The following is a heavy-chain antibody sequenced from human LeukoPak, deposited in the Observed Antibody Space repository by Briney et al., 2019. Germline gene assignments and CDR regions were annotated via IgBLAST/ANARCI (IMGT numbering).Heavy chain of an antibody. CDR3: ARARYVISFYAFDI. CDR1: GGSISSYY. CDR2: LSKSGNT. D-gene: IGHD3-9*01. V-gene: IGHV4-59*01. Sequence: SETLSLTCTVSGGSISSYYWSWIRLPPGEGLEWIGYLSKSGNTNYSPSLKSRVTIFGDTSKNQFFLKLSSVTAADTAVYYCARARYVISFYAFDIWGQGTLVTVSS. J-gene: IGHJ3*02.